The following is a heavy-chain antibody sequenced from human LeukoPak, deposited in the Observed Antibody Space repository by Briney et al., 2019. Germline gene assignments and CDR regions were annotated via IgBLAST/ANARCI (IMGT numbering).Heavy chain of an antibody. Sequence: LSLTCTVYGGSFSGYYWSWIHQPPGKGLEWVSYISSSSSTIYYADSVRGRFTISRDNAKNSLFLQMSSLRAEDTAMYYCARWGNSGSADYWGQGTLVTVSS. CDR3: ARWGNSGSADY. V-gene: IGHV3-11*04. CDR1: GGSFSGYY. J-gene: IGHJ4*02. D-gene: IGHD3-10*01. CDR2: ISSSSSTI.